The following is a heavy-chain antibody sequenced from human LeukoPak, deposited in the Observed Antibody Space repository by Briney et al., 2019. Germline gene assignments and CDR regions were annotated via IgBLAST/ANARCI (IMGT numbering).Heavy chain of an antibody. J-gene: IGHJ3*02. CDR1: GFTFSSYG. V-gene: IGHV3-33*01. CDR3: ARPSWDDAFDI. Sequence: PGGSLRLSCAASGFTFSSYGMHWVRQAPGKGLEWVAVIWYDGSNKYYADSVKGRFTISRDNSKNTLYLQMNSLRAEDTAVYYCARPSWDDAFDIWGQGTVVTVSS. D-gene: IGHD7-27*01. CDR2: IWYDGSNK.